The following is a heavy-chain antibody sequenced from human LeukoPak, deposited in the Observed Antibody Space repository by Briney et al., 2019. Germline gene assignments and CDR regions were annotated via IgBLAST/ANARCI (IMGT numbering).Heavy chain of an antibody. CDR1: GGSISSYY. V-gene: IGHV4-59*01. CDR2: IYYSGST. CDR3: ARRYSTMVRGVINYYMDV. D-gene: IGHD3-10*01. Sequence: SETLSLTCTVSGGSISSYYWSWIRQPPGKGLEWIGYIYYSGSTNYNPSLKSRVTISVDTSKNQFSLKLSSVTAADTAVYYCARRYSTMVRGVINYYMDVWGKGTTVAISS. J-gene: IGHJ6*03.